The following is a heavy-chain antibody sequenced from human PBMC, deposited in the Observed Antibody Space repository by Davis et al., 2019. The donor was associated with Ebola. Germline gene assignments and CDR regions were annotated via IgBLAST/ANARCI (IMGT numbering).Heavy chain of an antibody. V-gene: IGHV1-69*06. CDR3: AEGRYSSSSLYYYYGMDV. CDR1: GGTFSSYA. D-gene: IGHD6-6*01. CDR2: IIPIFGTA. Sequence: SVKVSCKASGGTFSSYAISWVRQAPGQGLEWMGGIIPIFGTANYAQKFQGRVTITADKSTSTAYMELSSLRSEDTAVYYCAEGRYSSSSLYYYYGMDVWGQGTTVTVSS. J-gene: IGHJ6*02.